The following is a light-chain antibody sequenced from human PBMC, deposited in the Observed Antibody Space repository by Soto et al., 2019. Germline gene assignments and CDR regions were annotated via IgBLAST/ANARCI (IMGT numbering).Light chain of an antibody. Sequence: DIQMTQSPSSLSASVGDRVTITCRAGEGIGNDLGWYQQKPGKAPKGMIYDVSNLQSGVPSRFSGSGSGTEFTLTITSLQHEDFETYYCLPHNIYPLTLRGGIKVDIK. CDR3: LPHNIYPLT. V-gene: IGKV1-17*01. CDR2: DVS. J-gene: IGKJ4*01. CDR1: EGIGND.